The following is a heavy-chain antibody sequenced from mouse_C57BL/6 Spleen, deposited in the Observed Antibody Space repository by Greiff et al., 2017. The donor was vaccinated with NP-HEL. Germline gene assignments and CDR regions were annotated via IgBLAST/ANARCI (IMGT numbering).Heavy chain of an antibody. Sequence: EVKLVESGGGLVKPGGSLKLSCAASGFTFSSYAMSWVRQTPEKRLEWVATISDGGSYTYYPDNVKGRFTISRDNAKNNLYLQMSHLKSEDTAMYYCARDPSYYCDVWGTGTTVTVSS. V-gene: IGHV5-4*01. CDR3: ARDPSYYCDV. D-gene: IGHD6-5*01. J-gene: IGHJ1*03. CDR2: ISDGGSYT. CDR1: GFTFSSYA.